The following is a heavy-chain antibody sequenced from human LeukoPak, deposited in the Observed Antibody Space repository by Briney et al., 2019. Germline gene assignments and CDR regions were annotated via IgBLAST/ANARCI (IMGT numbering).Heavy chain of an antibody. D-gene: IGHD1-26*01. Sequence: PSETLSLTCTVSGGSISSYYWSWIRQPPGKGLEWIGDIYYSGSTNYNPSLKSRVTISVDTSKNQFSLKLSSVTAADTAVYYCARARIVGAYLFDYWGQGTLVTVSS. CDR1: GGSISSYY. CDR2: IYYSGST. V-gene: IGHV4-59*01. J-gene: IGHJ4*02. CDR3: ARARIVGAYLFDY.